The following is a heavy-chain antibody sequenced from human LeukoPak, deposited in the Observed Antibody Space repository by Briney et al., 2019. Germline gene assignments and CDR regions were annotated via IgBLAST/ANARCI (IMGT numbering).Heavy chain of an antibody. CDR1: GFTFSSYG. CDR3: AKSREPYYYGSGSYSNFDY. Sequence: GGSLRLSCAASGFTFSSYGMSWVRQAPGKGLEWVSAISGSGGSTYYADSVKGRFTISRDNSKNTLYLQMNSLRAEDTAVYYCAKSREPYYYGSGSYSNFDYWGQGTLVTVSS. CDR2: ISGSGGST. D-gene: IGHD3-10*01. V-gene: IGHV3-23*01. J-gene: IGHJ4*02.